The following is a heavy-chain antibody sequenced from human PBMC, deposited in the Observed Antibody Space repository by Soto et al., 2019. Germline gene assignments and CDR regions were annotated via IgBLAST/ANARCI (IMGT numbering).Heavy chain of an antibody. CDR3: ARRNSGWYFDL. D-gene: IGHD4-4*01. V-gene: IGHV3-23*01. Sequence: EVQLLESGGGLVQPGGSLRLSCAASGFTFSSYAMNWVRQAPGKGLEWVSAIRGSGDSTYYADSVKGRFTISRDNSKNTLYLQMNSLRAEDTAVYYCARRNSGWYFDLWGRGTLVTVSS. CDR1: GFTFSSYA. J-gene: IGHJ2*01. CDR2: IRGSGDST.